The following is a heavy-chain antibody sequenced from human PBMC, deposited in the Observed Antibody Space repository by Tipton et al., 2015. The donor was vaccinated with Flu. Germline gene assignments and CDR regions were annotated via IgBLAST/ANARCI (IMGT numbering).Heavy chain of an antibody. J-gene: IGHJ4*02. V-gene: IGHV4-34*01. D-gene: IGHD2/OR15-2a*01. CDR3: VRASGNR. Sequence: LRLSCAVYGGSFSGYYWSWIRQPPGKGLEWIGEINHSGSTNYNPSLKSRVTISVDTSKNQFSLKLSSVTAADTAVYYCVRASGNRWGQGTLVTVSS. CDR1: GGSFSGYY. CDR2: INHSGST.